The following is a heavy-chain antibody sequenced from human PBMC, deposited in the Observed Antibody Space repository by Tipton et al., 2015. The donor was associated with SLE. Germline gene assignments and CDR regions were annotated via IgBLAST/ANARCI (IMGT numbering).Heavy chain of an antibody. J-gene: IGHJ3*02. CDR1: GGSISGGGYS. V-gene: IGHV4-30-2*06. CDR2: MYNTGST. Sequence: LRLSCTVSGGSISGGGYSWSWIRQSPGKGLEWIGYMYNTGSTSYNPSLRSRVTISVDRSKNQFSLKMSSVNAADTAVYYCARTLDALDIWGQGTMVTVSS. CDR3: ARTLDALDI.